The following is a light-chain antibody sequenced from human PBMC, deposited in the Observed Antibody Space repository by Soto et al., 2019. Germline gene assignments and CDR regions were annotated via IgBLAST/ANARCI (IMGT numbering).Light chain of an antibody. J-gene: IGKJ1*01. CDR3: QQYNSYWT. V-gene: IGKV1-5*01. CDR2: DAS. Sequence: DIQMNQSPSSVSASVGDRVTITCRASQGISNYLAWYQQKPGKAPNLLIYDASSLESGVPSRFSGSGSGTEFTLTISSLQPDDFATYYCQQYNSYWTFGQGTKVDIK. CDR1: QGISNY.